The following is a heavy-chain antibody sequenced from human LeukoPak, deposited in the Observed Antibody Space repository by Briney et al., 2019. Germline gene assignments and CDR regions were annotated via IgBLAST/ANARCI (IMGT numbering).Heavy chain of an antibody. D-gene: IGHD3-10*01. V-gene: IGHV1-3*01. CDR1: GYIFTDYA. Sequence: ASVKVSCKASGYIFTDYAIHWLRQAPGQRPEWMGWMNGGNGNTKYSQKSQGRITLIRDTSTSTAYMELRSLRSDDTAVYYCAREAVNYYGSGSYYNWFDPWGQGTLVTVSS. CDR2: MNGGNGNT. J-gene: IGHJ5*02. CDR3: AREAVNYYGSGSYYNWFDP.